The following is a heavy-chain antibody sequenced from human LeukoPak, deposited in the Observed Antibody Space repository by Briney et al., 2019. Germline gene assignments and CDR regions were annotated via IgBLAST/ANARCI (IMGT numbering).Heavy chain of an antibody. CDR2: IYRGGST. CDR1: GLTFSSHW. D-gene: IGHD6-13*01. J-gene: IGHJ4*02. V-gene: IGHV3-53*01. Sequence: GGSLRLSCAASGLTFSSHWMHWVRQAPGKGLEWVSVIYRGGSTYYADSVKGRFTMSRDNSKNTVYLQMDSLRAEDTAVYYCARDRGAAAGNWGQGTLVTVSS. CDR3: ARDRGAAAGN.